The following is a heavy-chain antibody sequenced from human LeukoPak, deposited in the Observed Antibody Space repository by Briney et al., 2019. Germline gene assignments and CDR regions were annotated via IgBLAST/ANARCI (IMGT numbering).Heavy chain of an antibody. D-gene: IGHD6-6*01. CDR1: GFTFSSYK. V-gene: IGHV3-48*01. Sequence: GGSLRLPCAASGFTFSSYKMNWVRQAPGNGLEWVSHINTDSTTKYYADSVKGRFTISRDNAENSLYLQMNSLSAEDTAVYYCARAGEYSSNVDYWGQGTLVTVSS. CDR3: ARAGEYSSNVDY. J-gene: IGHJ4*02. CDR2: INTDSTTK.